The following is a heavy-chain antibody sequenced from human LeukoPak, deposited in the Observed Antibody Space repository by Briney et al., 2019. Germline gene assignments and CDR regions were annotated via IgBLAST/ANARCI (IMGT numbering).Heavy chain of an antibody. Sequence: KPSETLSLTCAVYGGSFSGYYWSWIRQPPGKGLEWIGYIYYSGSTNYNPSLKSRVTISVDTSKNQFSLKLSSVTAADTAVYYCARHYPFSGWVDDAFDIWGQGTMVTVSS. V-gene: IGHV4-59*08. D-gene: IGHD6-19*01. CDR2: IYYSGST. J-gene: IGHJ3*02. CDR3: ARHYPFSGWVDDAFDI. CDR1: GGSFSGYY.